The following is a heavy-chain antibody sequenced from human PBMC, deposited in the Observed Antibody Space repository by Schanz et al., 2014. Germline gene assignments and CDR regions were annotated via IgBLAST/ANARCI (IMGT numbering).Heavy chain of an antibody. V-gene: IGHV3-23*04. CDR2: ISGSGGST. J-gene: IGHJ5*02. Sequence: EVQLVESGGGLVQPGGSLRLSCSASTFTFDHYAMSWVRQAPGKGLEWVSAISGSGGSTYYADSVKGRFTISRDNSKSTLYLQMNSLRAEDTAVYYCARPALWFGDNCFDPWGQGTLVTVSS. CDR1: TFTFDHYA. CDR3: ARPALWFGDNCFDP. D-gene: IGHD3-10*01.